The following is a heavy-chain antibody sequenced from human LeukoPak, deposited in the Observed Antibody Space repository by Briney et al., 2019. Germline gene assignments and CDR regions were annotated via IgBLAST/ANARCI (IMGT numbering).Heavy chain of an antibody. CDR3: ARGVAAVDPFDI. Sequence: SETLSLTCTVSGGSIGSSTYYWGWVRQPPGKGRELIGSIYYGGSTYYHPSLKNLVTISVDTSKSQFSLKMSSVPAADTSVYQCARGVAAVDPFDIWGQGKKVTVSS. CDR2: IYYGGST. V-gene: IGHV4-39*01. D-gene: IGHD2-15*01. J-gene: IGHJ3*02. CDR1: GGSIGSSTYY.